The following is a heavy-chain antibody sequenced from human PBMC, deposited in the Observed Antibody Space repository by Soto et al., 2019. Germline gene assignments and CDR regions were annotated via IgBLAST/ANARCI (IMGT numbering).Heavy chain of an antibody. CDR3: ARVGGGYCSSTSCYTTNYYYYGMDV. J-gene: IGHJ6*02. V-gene: IGHV1-69*13. Sequence: SVKVSCKASGGTFSSYAISWVRQAPGQGLEWMGGIIPIFGTANYAQKFQGRVTITADESTSTAYMELSSLRSEDTAVYYCARVGGGYCSSTSCYTTNYYYYGMDVWGQGTTVTVSS. CDR1: GGTFSSYA. CDR2: IIPIFGTA. D-gene: IGHD2-2*02.